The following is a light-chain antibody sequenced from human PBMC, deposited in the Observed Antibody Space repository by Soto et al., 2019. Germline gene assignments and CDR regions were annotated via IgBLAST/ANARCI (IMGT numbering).Light chain of an antibody. Sequence: QSVLTQPASVSGSPGQSITISCTGTSSDVGSYNLVSWYQQHPGKAPKLMIYEGSKRPSGVSNRFSGSKSGNTASLTISGLQAEDEADWYCCSYAGNNTWGFGGGTKLTVL. CDR3: CSYAGNNTWG. V-gene: IGLV2-23*01. CDR2: EGS. J-gene: IGLJ3*02. CDR1: SSDVGSYNL.